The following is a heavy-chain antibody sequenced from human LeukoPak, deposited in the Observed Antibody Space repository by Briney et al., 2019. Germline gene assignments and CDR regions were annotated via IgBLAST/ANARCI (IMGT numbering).Heavy chain of an antibody. CDR1: GYTFTGYY. J-gene: IGHJ4*02. CDR3: ARLISSSWYALAFDY. D-gene: IGHD6-13*01. V-gene: IGHV1-2*02. CDR2: INPNSGGT. Sequence: ASVKVSCKASGYTFTGYYMHWVRQAPGQGLEWMGWINPNSGGTNYAQKFQGRVTMTRDTSISTAYMELSRLRSEDTAVYYCARLISSSWYALAFDYWGQGTLVTVSS.